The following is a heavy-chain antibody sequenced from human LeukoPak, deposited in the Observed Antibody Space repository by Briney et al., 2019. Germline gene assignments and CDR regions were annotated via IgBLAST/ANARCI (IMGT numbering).Heavy chain of an antibody. CDR1: GYSFTSYW. D-gene: IGHD5-12*01. Sequence: GESLKISCKGSGYSFTSYWIGWVRQMPGKGLEWMGIIYPGDSDTRYSPSFQGQVTISADKSISTAYLQWSSLKASDTAMYYCARRIGYVVATYYFDYWGQGTLVTVSS. V-gene: IGHV5-51*01. J-gene: IGHJ4*02. CDR3: ARRIGYVVATYYFDY. CDR2: IYPGDSDT.